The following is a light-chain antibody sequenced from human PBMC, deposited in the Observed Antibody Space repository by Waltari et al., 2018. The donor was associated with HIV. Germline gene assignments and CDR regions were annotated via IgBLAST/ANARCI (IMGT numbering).Light chain of an antibody. Sequence: EIVLTQSPATLSLSPGERATLSCRASQSVSSYFAWYQQKPGQAPRLLIYDASKRATGIPARFSGSGSGTDFTLTINSLQPEDFATYSCQQTRSFPFTFGPGTKVDIK. CDR1: QSVSSY. V-gene: IGKV3-11*01. CDR3: QQTRSFPFT. J-gene: IGKJ3*01. CDR2: DAS.